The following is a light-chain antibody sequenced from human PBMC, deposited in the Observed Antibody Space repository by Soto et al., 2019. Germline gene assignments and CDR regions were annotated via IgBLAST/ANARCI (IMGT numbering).Light chain of an antibody. CDR3: QQYGSSSRT. CDR2: GAS. CDR1: QSVSSY. V-gene: IGKV3-20*01. J-gene: IGKJ1*01. Sequence: DIVLTQSPGTLSLSPGERATLSCRASQSVSSYLAWYQQKPGQAPRLLIYGASSRATGIPDRFSGGGSGTAFTLTISRLAPEDFAVYYCQQYGSSSRTFGQGTKVEVK.